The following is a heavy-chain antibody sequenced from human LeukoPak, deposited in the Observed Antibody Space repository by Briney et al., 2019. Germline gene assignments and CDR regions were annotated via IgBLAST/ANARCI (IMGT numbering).Heavy chain of an antibody. J-gene: IGHJ4*02. Sequence: ASVKVSCKASGYTFTGYYMHWVRQAPGQGLEWRGWINPNSGGTNYAQKFQGRVTMTRDTSISTAYMELSRLRPDDTAVYYCARVKGASNFDYWGQGTLVTVSS. CDR1: GYTFTGYY. CDR3: ARVKGASNFDY. CDR2: INPNSGGT. V-gene: IGHV1-2*02.